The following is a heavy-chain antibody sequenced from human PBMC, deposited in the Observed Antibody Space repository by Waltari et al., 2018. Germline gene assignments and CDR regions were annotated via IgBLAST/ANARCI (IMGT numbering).Heavy chain of an antibody. CDR2: IYHSGST. V-gene: IGHV4-30-2*01. Sequence: QLQLQESGSGLVKPSQTLSLTCAVSGGSIRSGGYSWSWLRQPPGKGLEWIGYIYHSGSTYYNPSLKSRVTISVDRSKNQFSLKLSSVTAADTAVYYCAIRHNRGSYSGFDYWGQGTLVTVSS. J-gene: IGHJ4*02. CDR1: GGSIRSGGYS. CDR3: AIRHNRGSYSGFDY. D-gene: IGHD1-26*01.